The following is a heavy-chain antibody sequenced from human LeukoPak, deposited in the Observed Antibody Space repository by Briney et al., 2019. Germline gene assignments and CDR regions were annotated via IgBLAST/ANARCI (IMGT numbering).Heavy chain of an antibody. Sequence: GGSLRLSCAASGLAFTNYDMYWVRQAPGKGLEWVSSVSGSGGNTDYADSVKGRFTISRDNSKNTLSLQMNSLRAEDTAVYYCAKGSFTGAGFFDYWGQGTLVTVSS. J-gene: IGHJ4*02. CDR3: AKGSFTGAGFFDY. CDR2: VSGSGGNT. V-gene: IGHV3-23*01. CDR1: GLAFTNYD. D-gene: IGHD6-13*01.